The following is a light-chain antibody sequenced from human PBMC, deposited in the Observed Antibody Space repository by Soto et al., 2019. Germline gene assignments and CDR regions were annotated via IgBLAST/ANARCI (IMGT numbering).Light chain of an antibody. CDR3: QQYGSSPWT. J-gene: IGKJ1*01. CDR1: QSVSSSY. CDR2: GAS. V-gene: IGKV3-20*01. Sequence: EIVLTQSPGTLSLSPGERATLSCRASQSVSSSYLAWYQQKPGQAPRLLIYGASSRATGIPDRFSGSGSGTDVTVTISRLETEDFAVYYCQQYGSSPWTFGQWTKVAIK.